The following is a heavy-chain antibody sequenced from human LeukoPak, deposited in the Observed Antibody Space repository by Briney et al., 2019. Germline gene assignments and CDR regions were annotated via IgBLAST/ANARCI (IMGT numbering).Heavy chain of an antibody. Sequence: GGSLRLSCAASGFTFSSYWMSWVRQAPGRGLDGVANIKQDGREKYYVDSVKGRFTISRDNAKNSLYLQMNSLRAEDTAVYYCAREGVGDFFDYWGQGTLVTVSS. D-gene: IGHD3-10*01. V-gene: IGHV3-7*01. CDR1: GFTFSSYW. CDR3: AREGVGDFFDY. J-gene: IGHJ4*02. CDR2: IKQDGREK.